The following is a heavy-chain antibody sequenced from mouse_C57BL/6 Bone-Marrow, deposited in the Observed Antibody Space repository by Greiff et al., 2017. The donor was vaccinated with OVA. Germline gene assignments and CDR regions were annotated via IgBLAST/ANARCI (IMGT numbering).Heavy chain of an antibody. CDR2: INYDGSST. CDR1: GFTFSDYY. J-gene: IGHJ2*01. CDR3: ARELRGNYYCDY. D-gene: IGHD2-1*01. Sequence: EVHLVASEGGLVQPGSSMKLSCTASGFTFSDYYMAWVRQVPEKGLEWVANINYDGSSTYYLDSLKSRFIISRDNATNILYLQMSSLKSEDTATYYCARELRGNYYCDYWGQGTTLTVSS. V-gene: IGHV5-16*01.